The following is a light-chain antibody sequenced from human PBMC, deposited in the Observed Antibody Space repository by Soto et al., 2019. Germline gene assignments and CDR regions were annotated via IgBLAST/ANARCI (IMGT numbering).Light chain of an antibody. Sequence: QSVLTQSPSASASLGASVKLTCTLSSGHSSYAIAWHQQQPETGPRYLMKLNSDGSHNKGDGIPDCFSGSSSGAERYLTISSLPYDDEADYYCQCWDTRFSVVFGGGTKLTVL. J-gene: IGLJ2*01. CDR3: QCWDTRFSVV. CDR1: SGHSSYA. V-gene: IGLV4-69*01. CDR2: LNSDGSH.